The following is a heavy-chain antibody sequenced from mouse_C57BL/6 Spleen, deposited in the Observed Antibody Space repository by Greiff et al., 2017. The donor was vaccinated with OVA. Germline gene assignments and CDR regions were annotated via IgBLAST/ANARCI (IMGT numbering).Heavy chain of an antibody. CDR1: GFAFSSSW. CDR2: IYPGDGDT. V-gene: IGHV1-82*01. Sequence: QVQLQQSGPELVKPGASVKISCKASGFAFSSSWMTWVQQRPGKGLEWIGRIYPGDGDTNYTGKFKGKATMTADKPSTTAYLQLSSLTSEDSAVFYCARSERNYGECYYFDYWGQGTTLTVSS. CDR3: ARSERNYGECYYFDY. J-gene: IGHJ2*01. D-gene: IGHD2-13*01.